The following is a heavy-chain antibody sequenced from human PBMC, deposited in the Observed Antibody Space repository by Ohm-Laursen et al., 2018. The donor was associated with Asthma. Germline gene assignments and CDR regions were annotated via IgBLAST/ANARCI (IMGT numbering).Heavy chain of an antibody. V-gene: IGHV4-31*03. Sequence: TLSLTCPVSGGSISSGGYYWSWIRQHPGKGLEWIGYIYYSGSTYYNPSLKSRVTMSVDTSKNQFSLKLSSVTAADTAVYYCARDGRLRGSFDYWGQGTLVTVSS. CDR3: ARDGRLRGSFDY. J-gene: IGHJ4*02. CDR1: GGSISSGGYY. D-gene: IGHD3-10*01. CDR2: IYYSGST.